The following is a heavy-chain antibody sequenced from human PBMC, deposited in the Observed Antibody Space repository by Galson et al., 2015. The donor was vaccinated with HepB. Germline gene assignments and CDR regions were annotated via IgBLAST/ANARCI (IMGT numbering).Heavy chain of an antibody. CDR2: IWNDGSDK. D-gene: IGHD4-17*01. Sequence: SLRLSCAASGFTFSSYGMHWVRQAPGKGLEWVAVIWNDGSDKQYGDSVKGRFTISRDNSKNTLYLQMNSLRAEDTAVYYCARDNYGDYQHYYYYYGMDVWGQGTTVTVSS. CDR3: ARDNYGDYQHYYYYYGMDV. J-gene: IGHJ6*02. V-gene: IGHV3-33*01. CDR1: GFTFSSYG.